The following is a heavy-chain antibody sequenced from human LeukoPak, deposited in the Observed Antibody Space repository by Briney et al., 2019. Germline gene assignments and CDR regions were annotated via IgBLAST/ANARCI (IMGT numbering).Heavy chain of an antibody. D-gene: IGHD3-22*01. V-gene: IGHV1-2*02. CDR3: ARDPYYYDSSGYLNWFGP. CDR2: INPNSGGT. Sequence: GASVKVSCKASGYTFTGYYMRWVRQAPGQGLEWMGWINPNSGGTNYAQKFQGRVTMTRDTSISTAYMELSRLRSDDTAVYYCARDPYYYDSSGYLNWFGPWGQGTLVTVSS. CDR1: GYTFTGYY. J-gene: IGHJ5*02.